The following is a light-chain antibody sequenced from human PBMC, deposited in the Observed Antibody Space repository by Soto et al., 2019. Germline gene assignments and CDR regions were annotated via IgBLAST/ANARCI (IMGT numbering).Light chain of an antibody. V-gene: IGKV3-11*01. J-gene: IGKJ2*01. CDR2: DVS. CDR1: QSVSNNY. CDR3: QQRSNWPPEYT. Sequence: EIVLTQSPGTLSLSPGERATLSCRASQSVSNNYLAWYQQKPGQAPRLLIYDVSNRATGIPARFSGSGSGTDFTLTISSLEPEDSAVYYCQQRSNWPPEYTFGQGTKLEI.